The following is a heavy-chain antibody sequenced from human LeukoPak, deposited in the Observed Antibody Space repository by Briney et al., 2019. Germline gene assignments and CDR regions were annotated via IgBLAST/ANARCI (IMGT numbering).Heavy chain of an antibody. D-gene: IGHD1-26*01. CDR3: ARGIVGALDAFDI. CDR2: IYSGGSK. J-gene: IGHJ3*02. CDR1: GFTVSSNY. Sequence: PGGSLRLSCAASGFTVSSNYMSWVRQAPGKGLEWVSVIYSGGSKYYADSVKGRFTISRDNSKNTVFLQMNSLRAEDTAVYYCARGIVGALDAFDIWGQGTMVTVSS. V-gene: IGHV3-53*01.